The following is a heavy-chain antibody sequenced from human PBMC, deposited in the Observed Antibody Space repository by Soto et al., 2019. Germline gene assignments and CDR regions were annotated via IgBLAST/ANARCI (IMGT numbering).Heavy chain of an antibody. Sequence: EVLLVESGGGLVQSGGSLRLSCAASTSTFSRYGMNWVRQAPGKGLEWVSFISPSGVTIYYADSVRGRFTISTDFLKNTLYPQMNSLRTEDTAVYFCAMGREYDFWSGYYIEMDYWGQGTQVTVSS. V-gene: IGHV3-48*01. CDR3: AMGREYDFWSGYYIEMDY. CDR2: ISPSGVTI. J-gene: IGHJ4*02. D-gene: IGHD3-3*01. CDR1: TSTFSRYG.